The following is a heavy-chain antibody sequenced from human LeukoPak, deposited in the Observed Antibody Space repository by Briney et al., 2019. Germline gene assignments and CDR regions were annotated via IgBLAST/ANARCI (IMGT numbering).Heavy chain of an antibody. CDR1: GGSISTSSY. CDR2: IYYSGNT. Sequence: PSETLSLTCSVSGGSISTSSYWGWIRQPPEKGLEWIVTIYYSGNTYYNPSLKSRVAISVDASKNQFSLKLSSVTAADTAVYYCARRSRETMDWSFDYWGQGTLVTVSS. V-gene: IGHV4-39*01. D-gene: IGHD3/OR15-3a*01. J-gene: IGHJ4*02. CDR3: ARRSRETMDWSFDY.